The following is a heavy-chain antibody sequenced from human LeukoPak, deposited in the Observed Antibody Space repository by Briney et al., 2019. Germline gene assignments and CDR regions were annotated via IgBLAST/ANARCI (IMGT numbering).Heavy chain of an antibody. J-gene: IGHJ4*02. V-gene: IGHV3-23*01. Sequence: PGGSLRLSCTASGFTFSSYAMNWVRQAPGKGLEWVSPISGSGDSTYYADSVKGRFTISRDNSKNTLHLQMNSLRAEDTAAYYCAKGGTGDCSRTSCLYYFDYWGQGTLVTVSS. CDR2: ISGSGDST. D-gene: IGHD2-2*01. CDR1: GFTFSSYA. CDR3: AKGGTGDCSRTSCLYYFDY.